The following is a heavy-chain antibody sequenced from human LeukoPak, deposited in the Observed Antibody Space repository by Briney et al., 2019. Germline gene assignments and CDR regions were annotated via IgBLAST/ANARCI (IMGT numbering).Heavy chain of an antibody. V-gene: IGHV3-23*01. CDR1: GFTFNIYP. J-gene: IGHJ4*02. CDR3: AECGSGWYYFDY. D-gene: IGHD6-19*01. Sequence: GGSLRLSCAASGFTFNIYPMTWVRQAPGKGLEWVSTISTDGGNTYYADSVKGRFTISRDNSKNTVYLQMNSLRADDTAVYYCAECGSGWYYFDYWGQGTLVAVSS. CDR2: ISTDGGNT.